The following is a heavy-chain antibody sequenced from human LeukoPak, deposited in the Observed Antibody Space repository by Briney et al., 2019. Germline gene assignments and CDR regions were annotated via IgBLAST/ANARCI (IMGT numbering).Heavy chain of an antibody. CDR1: GGSISSSSYY. CDR2: IYYSGSP. V-gene: IGHV4-39*01. CDR3: ARLPLDLDTAMVLDY. Sequence: SETLSLTCTVSGGSISSSSYYWGWIRQPPGKGLEWSGSIYYSGSPYYNPSLKSRVTISVDTSKNQFSLKLSSVTAADTPVYYCARLPLDLDTAMVLDYWGQGTLVTVSS. J-gene: IGHJ4*02. D-gene: IGHD5-18*01.